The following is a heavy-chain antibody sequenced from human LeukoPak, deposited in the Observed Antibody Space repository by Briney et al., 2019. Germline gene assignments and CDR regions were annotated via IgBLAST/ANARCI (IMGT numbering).Heavy chain of an antibody. CDR1: GYTFSSYG. J-gene: IGHJ4*02. CDR3: ARDRDSSCYYWVGFDY. D-gene: IGHD3-22*01. V-gene: IGHV1-18*01. Sequence: ASVKVSCKASGYTFSSYGISWVRQAPGQGLEWMGWISGYNGNTNYAQKLQGRVTMTTDTSTSTAYMELRSLRSDDTAVYYCARDRDSSCYYWVGFDYWGQGTLVTVSS. CDR2: ISGYNGNT.